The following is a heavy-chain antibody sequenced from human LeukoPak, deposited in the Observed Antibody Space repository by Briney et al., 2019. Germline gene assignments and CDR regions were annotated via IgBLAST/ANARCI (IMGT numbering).Heavy chain of an antibody. Sequence: SVKVSCKASGGTFNTYAMTWVRQAPGQGLEWMGGIIPFFETTFYAQKFQGRVTFTADKSTSTAYMELSSLRSDDTAVYFCARPKTYYYDDSGHYYVHAFDFWGQGTLVTVSS. CDR2: IIPFFETT. CDR1: GGTFNTYA. D-gene: IGHD3-22*01. J-gene: IGHJ3*01. V-gene: IGHV1-69*06. CDR3: ARPKTYYYDDSGHYYVHAFDF.